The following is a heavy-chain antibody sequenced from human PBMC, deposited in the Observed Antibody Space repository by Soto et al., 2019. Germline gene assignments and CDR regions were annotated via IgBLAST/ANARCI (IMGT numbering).Heavy chain of an antibody. D-gene: IGHD2-2*01. CDR2: IYYSGTT. CDR3: ARLHGYCISSSCHGYYAMDV. CDR1: SASIGSSSYT. Sequence: QLQLQESGPGLVKPSETLSLTCTVSSASIGSSSYTWGWIRQPPGKGLEWIGSIYYSGTTYYNPSLHSRVTVSVDTSKNQFSLKVTSVTAADTAVYYCARLHGYCISSSCHGYYAMDVWGQGTTVTVSS. V-gene: IGHV4-39*01. J-gene: IGHJ6*02.